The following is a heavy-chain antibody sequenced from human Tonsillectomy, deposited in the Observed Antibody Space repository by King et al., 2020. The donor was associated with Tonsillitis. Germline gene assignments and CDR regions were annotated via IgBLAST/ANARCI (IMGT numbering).Heavy chain of an antibody. J-gene: IGHJ3*02. V-gene: IGHV4-30-4*07. Sequence: QLQESGPGLVKPSQTLSLTCAVSGGSISSGGYSWSWIRQPPGQGLEWIGYIYYSGSTYYNPSLKTRVIISVDTSKNQFSLKLSSMTAADTAVYYCATGGVITFDAFDIWGQGKMVTVSS. CDR3: ATGGVITFDAFDI. CDR1: GGSISSGGYS. CDR2: IYYSGST. D-gene: IGHD1-20*01.